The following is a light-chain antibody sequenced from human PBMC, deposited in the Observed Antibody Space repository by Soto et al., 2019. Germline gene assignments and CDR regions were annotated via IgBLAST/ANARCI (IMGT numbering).Light chain of an antibody. V-gene: IGLV1-44*01. Sequence: QAVVTQPPSASGTPGQGVTISCSGSSSNIGVNTVNWYQQLPGTAPKLLIYSNNLRPSGVPDRFSGSKSGTSASLDISGLQSEDEADYNCASWDDSLNGVVFGGGTQLTVL. J-gene: IGLJ2*01. CDR2: SNN. CDR1: SSNIGVNT. CDR3: ASWDDSLNGVV.